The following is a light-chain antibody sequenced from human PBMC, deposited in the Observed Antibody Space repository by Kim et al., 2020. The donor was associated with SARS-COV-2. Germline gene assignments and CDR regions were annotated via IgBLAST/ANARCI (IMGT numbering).Light chain of an antibody. Sequence: GKTVNIPCTRGGGSIASNYVQWYQQRPGSAPTTVIYEDNQRPSGVPDRFSGSIDSSSNSASLTISGLKTEDEADYYCQSYDSSNWVFGGGTQLTVL. CDR1: GGSIASNY. V-gene: IGLV6-57*03. J-gene: IGLJ3*02. CDR2: EDN. CDR3: QSYDSSNWV.